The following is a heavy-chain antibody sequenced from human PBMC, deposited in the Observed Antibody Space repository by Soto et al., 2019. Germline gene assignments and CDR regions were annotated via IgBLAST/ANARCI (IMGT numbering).Heavy chain of an antibody. CDR1: GYSFSSYI. V-gene: IGHV1-3*01. CDR3: ARGNWFDP. Sequence: QVQLVQSGAEVKKPGASVKVSCKGSGYSFSSYIMHWVRQAPGQRLEWMGWINVGSGDTKYSQNFQGRVTITRDTSASTAYMELSSLRSEDTAVYYCARGNWFDPWGQGTLVTVSS. J-gene: IGHJ5*02. CDR2: INVGSGDT.